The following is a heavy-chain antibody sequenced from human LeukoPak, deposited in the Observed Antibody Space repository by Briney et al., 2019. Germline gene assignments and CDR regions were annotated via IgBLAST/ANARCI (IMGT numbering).Heavy chain of an antibody. D-gene: IGHD4-17*01. Sequence: GASVKVSCKASGYTFTGYYIHWVRQAPGQGLECMGRINPNSGGTNCAQKFQDRVTMTWDTSISTAHMELTRLRSDDTAVYYCARVRDGDYALAYWGQGTLVTVSS. CDR3: ARVRDGDYALAY. V-gene: IGHV1-2*06. CDR1: GYTFTGYY. J-gene: IGHJ4*02. CDR2: INPNSGGT.